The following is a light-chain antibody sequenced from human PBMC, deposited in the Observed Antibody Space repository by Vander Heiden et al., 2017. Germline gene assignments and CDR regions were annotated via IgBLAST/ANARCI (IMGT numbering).Light chain of an antibody. CDR2: GNN. J-gene: IGLJ3*02. CDR1: STNIGAGSD. CDR3: HSYDGSLSGWV. Sequence: VLSLPPPVSRAPAPRLTISFTWSSTNIGAGSDVHWLQHLPTQAPKHLIYGNNNRPTRVPARFSGSKSGTSASLAITRLQAEDEADYYCHSYDGSLSGWVFGGGTKLTVL. V-gene: IGLV1-40*01.